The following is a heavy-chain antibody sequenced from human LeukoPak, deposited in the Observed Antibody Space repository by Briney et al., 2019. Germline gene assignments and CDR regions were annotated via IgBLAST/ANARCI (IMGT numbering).Heavy chain of an antibody. J-gene: IGHJ6*02. CDR1: GGSISSSSYY. CDR3: ARHFAWGSGSWDYYYYGMDV. Sequence: SETLSLTCTVSGGSISSSSYYWGWIRQPPGKGLEWIGSIYYSGSTYYNPSLKSRVTISVDTSKNQFSLKLSSVTAADTAVYYCARHFAWGSGSWDYYYYGMDVWGQGTTVTVSS. CDR2: IYYSGST. V-gene: IGHV4-39*01. D-gene: IGHD3-10*01.